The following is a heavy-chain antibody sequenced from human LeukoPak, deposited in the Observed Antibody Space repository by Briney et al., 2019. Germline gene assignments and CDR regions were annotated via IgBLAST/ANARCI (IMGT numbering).Heavy chain of an antibody. D-gene: IGHD5-12*01. CDR3: AYTSGYDFSSYYYYYMDV. V-gene: IGHV3-21*01. CDR1: GFIFSSYS. Sequence: PGGSLRLSCAASGFIFSSYSMNWVRQAPGKGLEWVSSISSGSSYIYYADSVKGRFTISRDNAKNSLYLQMNSLSAEDTAVYYCAYTSGYDFSSYYYYYMDVWGKGTTDTVSS. J-gene: IGHJ6*03. CDR2: ISSGSSYI.